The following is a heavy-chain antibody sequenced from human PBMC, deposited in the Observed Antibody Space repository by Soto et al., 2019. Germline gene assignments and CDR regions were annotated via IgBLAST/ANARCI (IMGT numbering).Heavy chain of an antibody. V-gene: IGHV1-69*13. J-gene: IGHJ6*02. D-gene: IGHD4-17*01. Sequence: GASVKVSCKASGGTFSSYAIGWVRQAPGQGLEWMGGIIPIFGTANYAQKFQGRVTITADESTSTAYMELSSLRSEDTAVYYCARETNNDYGYYSQEDYYHDGMDVWGQGTTVTVSS. CDR1: GGTFSSYA. CDR2: IIPIFGTA. CDR3: ARETNNDYGYYSQEDYYHDGMDV.